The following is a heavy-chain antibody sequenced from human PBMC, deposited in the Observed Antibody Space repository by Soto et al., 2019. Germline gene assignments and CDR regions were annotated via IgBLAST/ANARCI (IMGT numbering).Heavy chain of an antibody. V-gene: IGHV3-30*09. J-gene: IGHJ4*02. CDR1: GFTFRSYT. D-gene: IGHD3-16*01. CDR2: ISYDGTIE. Sequence: GGSLRLSCAASGFTFRSYTMHWVRQAPGKGLEWMTVISYDGTIEYYADSGKCRFAVSRDNSQNTLYLEMRSLTAEDSALYYCARSGGSRSPDTRYFEYWGQGALVTVSS. CDR3: ARSGGSRSPDTRYFEY.